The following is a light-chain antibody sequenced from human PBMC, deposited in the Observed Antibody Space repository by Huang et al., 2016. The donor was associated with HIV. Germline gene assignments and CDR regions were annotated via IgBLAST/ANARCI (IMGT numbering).Light chain of an antibody. CDR1: QSISSY. V-gene: IGKV1-39*01. Sequence: DIQMTQSPSSLSASVGDRVTITCRASQSISSYLNWYQHKPGKAPKLRIYAASSLQSGVPSRFSGSGSGTDFTLTITSLQPEDFATYYCQQSYSSPWTFGQGTKVELK. J-gene: IGKJ1*01. CDR3: QQSYSSPWT. CDR2: AAS.